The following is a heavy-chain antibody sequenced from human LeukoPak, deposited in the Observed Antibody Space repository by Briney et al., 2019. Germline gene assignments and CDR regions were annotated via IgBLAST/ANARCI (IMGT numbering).Heavy chain of an antibody. D-gene: IGHD5-24*01. CDR3: AKDHVEMATIGFDY. J-gene: IGHJ4*02. CDR1: GITLSNYG. Sequence: GGSLRLSCAVSGITLSNYGMSWVRQVPGKGLEWVAGISGSGGSTYYADSVKGRFTISRDNSKNTLYLQMNSLRAEDTAVYYCAKDHVEMATIGFDYWGQGTLVTVSS. V-gene: IGHV3-23*01. CDR2: ISGSGGST.